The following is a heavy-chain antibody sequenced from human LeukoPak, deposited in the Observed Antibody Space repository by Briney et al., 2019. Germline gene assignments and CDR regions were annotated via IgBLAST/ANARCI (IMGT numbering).Heavy chain of an antibody. CDR2: IKQDGSEK. V-gene: IGHV3-7*01. Sequence: AGSLRLSCAASGFTFSSYWMSWVRQAPGKGLKWVANIKQDGSEKYYVDSVKGRFTISRDNAKNSLYLQMNSLRGEDTAVYYCARPYYDSSGSHFDYWGQGTLVTVSS. D-gene: IGHD3-22*01. J-gene: IGHJ4*02. CDR3: ARPYYDSSGSHFDY. CDR1: GFTFSSYW.